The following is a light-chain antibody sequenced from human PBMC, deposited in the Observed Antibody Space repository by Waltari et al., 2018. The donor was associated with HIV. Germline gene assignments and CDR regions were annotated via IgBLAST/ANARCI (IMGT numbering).Light chain of an antibody. J-gene: IGKJ2*01. CDR3: QQYNSHTYT. Sequence: DVQMTQSPSTLSASVGDRVALTCRASQIINNWLARYQQKPGRPPKLIIYKTSNLESGVPARFIGSGSGAEFTLTIDGLQPDDFATYFCQQYNSHTYTFGQGTRLDI. CDR1: QIINNW. CDR2: KTS. V-gene: IGKV1-5*03.